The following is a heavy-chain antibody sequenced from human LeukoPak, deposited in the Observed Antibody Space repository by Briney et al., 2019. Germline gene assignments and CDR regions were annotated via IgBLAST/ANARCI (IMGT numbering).Heavy chain of an antibody. CDR1: GGSISSYY. D-gene: IGHD4-17*01. CDR3: AGWGQYYGDYAEAFDI. V-gene: IGHV4-4*07. CDR2: IYTSGST. Sequence: PSETLSLTCTVSGGSISSYYWSWIRQPAGKGLEWIGRIYTSGSTNYNPSLKSRVTMSVDTSKNQFSLKLSSVTAADTAVYYCAGWGQYYGDYAEAFDIWGQGTMVTVSS. J-gene: IGHJ3*02.